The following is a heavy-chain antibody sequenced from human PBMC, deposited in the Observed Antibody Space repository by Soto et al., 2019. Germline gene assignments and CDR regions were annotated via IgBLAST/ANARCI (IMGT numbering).Heavy chain of an antibody. CDR2: IIPILGIA. J-gene: IGHJ5*02. CDR1: GGTCSSYT. D-gene: IGHD3-10*01. V-gene: IGHV1-69*02. CDR3: ASEGGFGDNRP. Sequence: QVQLVQSGAEVKKPGSSVKVSCKASGGTCSSYTISWVRQAPGQGLEWMGRIIPILGIANYAQKFQGRVTITADKSTSTAYMELSSLRSEDTAVHYCASEGGFGDNRPWGQGTLVTVSS.